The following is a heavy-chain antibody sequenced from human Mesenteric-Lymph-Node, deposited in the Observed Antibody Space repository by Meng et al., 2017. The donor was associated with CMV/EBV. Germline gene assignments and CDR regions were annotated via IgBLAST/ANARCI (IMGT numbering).Heavy chain of an antibody. V-gene: IGHV3-7*01. CDR1: MIFSGYW. CDR2: IEQVGGEE. CDR3: ARETFWFGELSTYFDY. Sequence: MIFSGYWMSWVRRCPGKGLEGVANIEQVGGEEYYVYSVKGRFTISSDNAKHFLYLQMNSLRAEDTAVYYCARETFWFGELSTYFDYWGQGTLVTVSS. J-gene: IGHJ4*02. D-gene: IGHD3-10*01.